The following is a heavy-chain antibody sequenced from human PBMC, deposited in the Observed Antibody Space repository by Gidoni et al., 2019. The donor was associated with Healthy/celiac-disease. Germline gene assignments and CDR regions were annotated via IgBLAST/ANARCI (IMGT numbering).Heavy chain of an antibody. J-gene: IGHJ4*02. V-gene: IGHV3-23*01. D-gene: IGHD1-26*01. Sequence: EVQLLESGGGLVQPGGSLRLSCAASGFTFSSYAMSWVRQAPGKGLEWVSAISGSGGSTYYADSVKGRFTISRDNSKNTLYLQMNSLRAEDTAVYYCANPRVGWELPDYWGQGTLVTVSS. CDR2: ISGSGGST. CDR3: ANPRVGWELPDY. CDR1: GFTFSSYA.